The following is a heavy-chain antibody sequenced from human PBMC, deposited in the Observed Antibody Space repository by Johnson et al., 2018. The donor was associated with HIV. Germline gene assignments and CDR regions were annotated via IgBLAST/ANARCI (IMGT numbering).Heavy chain of an antibody. V-gene: IGHV3-23*04. CDR1: GFTFSSYA. Sequence: VQPVESGGGLVQPGGSLRLSCAASGFTFSSYAMAWVRQAPGKGLEWVSTISGSGSSTHYADSVKGRFTISRDNSRNTMYLQMNSLRAEDTAVYYCAKERGYDSSGYNRWYVPDAFDIWGQGTMVTVSS. J-gene: IGHJ3*02. D-gene: IGHD3-22*01. CDR3: AKERGYDSSGYNRWYVPDAFDI. CDR2: ISGSGSST.